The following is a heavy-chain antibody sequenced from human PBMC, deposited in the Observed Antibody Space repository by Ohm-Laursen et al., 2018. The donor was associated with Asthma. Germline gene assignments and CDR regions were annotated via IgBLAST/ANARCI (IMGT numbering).Heavy chain of an antibody. Sequence: SLRLSCTASGFTFDDYAMHWVRQAPGKGLEWVSAISWNSVSIDYADSVKGRFTISRDNAKNSLYLQMNSLRAEDAAIYYCAREWGGMDVWGQGTTVTVSS. CDR2: ISWNSVSI. V-gene: IGHV3-9*01. D-gene: IGHD3-16*01. J-gene: IGHJ6*02. CDR3: AREWGGMDV. CDR1: GFTFDDYA.